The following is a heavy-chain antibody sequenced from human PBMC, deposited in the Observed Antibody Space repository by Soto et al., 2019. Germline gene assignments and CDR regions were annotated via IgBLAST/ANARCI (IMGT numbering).Heavy chain of an antibody. CDR2: ITYDGSNQ. Sequence: QVQLVESGGGVVQPGRSLRLSCAASGFIFSSYTMHWVRQAAGKGLEWVGVITYDGSNQYYADSVKGRFTISRDNSRNMLFLQMNSLRPDDTAVYYCARAPSGSYPEFDYWGQGTLVTVSS. CDR3: ARAPSGSYPEFDY. J-gene: IGHJ4*02. CDR1: GFIFSSYT. V-gene: IGHV3-30-3*01. D-gene: IGHD1-26*01.